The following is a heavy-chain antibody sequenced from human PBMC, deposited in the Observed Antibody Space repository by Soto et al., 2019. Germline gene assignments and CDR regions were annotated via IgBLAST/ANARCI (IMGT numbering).Heavy chain of an antibody. J-gene: IGHJ6*02. D-gene: IGHD6-13*01. CDR2: ISSSSSYI. V-gene: IGHV3-21*01. CDR3: ARDHSSSWLHYYYYYGMDV. Sequence: LRLSCAASGFTFSSYSMNWVRQAPGKGLEWVSSISSSSSYIYYADSVKGRFTISRDNAKNSLYLQMNSLRAEDTAVYYCARDHSSSWLHYYYYYGMDVWGQGTTVTVS. CDR1: GFTFSSYS.